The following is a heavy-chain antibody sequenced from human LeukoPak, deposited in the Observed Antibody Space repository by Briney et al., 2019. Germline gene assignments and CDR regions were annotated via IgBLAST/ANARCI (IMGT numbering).Heavy chain of an antibody. D-gene: IGHD2-2*02. CDR3: ARDRGYCSSTSCYTGGWFDP. CDR2: IIPIFGTA. V-gene: IGHV1-69*05. Sequence: GASVKVSCKASGGTFSSYAFSWVRQAPGQGLEWMGGIIPIFGTANYAQKFQGRVTITTDESTSTAYMELSSLRSEDTAVYYCARDRGYCSSTSCYTGGWFDPWGQGTLVTVSS. CDR1: GGTFSSYA. J-gene: IGHJ5*02.